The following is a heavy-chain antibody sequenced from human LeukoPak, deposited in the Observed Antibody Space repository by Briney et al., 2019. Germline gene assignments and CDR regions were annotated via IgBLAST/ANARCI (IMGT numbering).Heavy chain of an antibody. Sequence: ASVKVSCKASGYTFTGSYMHWVRQAPGQGLEWMGWINPNSGGTNYAQKFQGRVTMTRDTSISTAYMELSRLRSDDTAVYYCARPVVASKSALDYWGQGTLVTVSS. CDR2: INPNSGGT. J-gene: IGHJ4*02. CDR3: ARPVVASKSALDY. V-gene: IGHV1-2*02. CDR1: GYTFTGSY. D-gene: IGHD5-12*01.